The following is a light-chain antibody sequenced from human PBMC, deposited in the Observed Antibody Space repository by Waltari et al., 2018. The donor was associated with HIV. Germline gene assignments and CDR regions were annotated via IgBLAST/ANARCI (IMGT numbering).Light chain of an antibody. J-gene: IGKJ1*01. V-gene: IGKV1-9*01. CDR2: AAS. CDR3: QQLNSYPRT. CDR1: QAIGTS. Sequence: DVQLTQSPSFLSASVGDIFTITCRASQAIGTSLAWYQQKPGKAPNLLISAASTLQSGIPSRFSGDGSGTEFTLTISSLQAEDFATYYCQQLNSYPRTFGQGTKVDFK.